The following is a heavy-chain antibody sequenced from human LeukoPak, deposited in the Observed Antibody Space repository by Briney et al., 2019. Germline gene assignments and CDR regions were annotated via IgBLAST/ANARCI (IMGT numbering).Heavy chain of an antibody. V-gene: IGHV3-23*01. J-gene: IGHJ4*02. CDR2: IRHSGVDS. CDR3: ARDRRATPMYFFDF. CDR1: RFSFSDYT. Sequence: GGSLRLSCAASRFSFSDYTMSWVRQLPGKGLEWVSGIRHSGVDSSYADSVKGRFTITRDNSKNMLYLQMNSLRDDDTGVYYCARDRRATPMYFFDFWGQGTPVTVSS. D-gene: IGHD2-15*01.